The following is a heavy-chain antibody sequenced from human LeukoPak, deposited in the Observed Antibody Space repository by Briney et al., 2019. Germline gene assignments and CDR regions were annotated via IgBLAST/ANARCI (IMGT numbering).Heavy chain of an antibody. Sequence: GGSLRLSCAASGFTFSSYGMHWVRQAPGKGLEWVAVISYDGSNKYYADSVKGRFTISRDNAENSLYLQMNSLRVEDTAVYYCARVFVGTADYWGQGTLVTVSS. CDR2: ISYDGSNK. V-gene: IGHV3-30*03. CDR3: ARVFVGTADY. D-gene: IGHD6-13*01. CDR1: GFTFSSYG. J-gene: IGHJ4*02.